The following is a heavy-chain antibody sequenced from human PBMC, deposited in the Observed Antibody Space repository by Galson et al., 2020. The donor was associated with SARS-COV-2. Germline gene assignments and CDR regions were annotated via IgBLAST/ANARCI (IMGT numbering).Heavy chain of an antibody. J-gene: IGHJ6*03. Sequence: GESLRLSCAASGFTFSSYGMHCVRQPPGKGLEWVAVISYDGSNTSYTDSVRGRFTSSRDNSKSTLFLQMNSLRGEDTAVYYGARGPNYYYMDVWGKGTPVTVSS. CDR2: ISYDGSNT. V-gene: IGHV3-30*03. CDR3: ARGPNYYYMDV. CDR1: GFTFSSYG.